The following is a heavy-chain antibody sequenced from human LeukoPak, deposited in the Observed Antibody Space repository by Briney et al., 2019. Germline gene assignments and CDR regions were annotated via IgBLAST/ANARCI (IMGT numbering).Heavy chain of an antibody. D-gene: IGHD4-23*01. CDR3: ARRPYGGNSRDAFDI. CDR1: GGSFSGYY. V-gene: IGHV4-34*01. J-gene: IGHJ3*02. CDR2: IYHSGST. Sequence: SETLSLTCAVYGGSFSGYYWSWIRQPPGKGLEWIGYIYHSGSTYYNPSLKSRVTISVDRSKNQFSLKLSSVTAADTAVYYCARRPYGGNSRDAFDIWGQGTMVTVSS.